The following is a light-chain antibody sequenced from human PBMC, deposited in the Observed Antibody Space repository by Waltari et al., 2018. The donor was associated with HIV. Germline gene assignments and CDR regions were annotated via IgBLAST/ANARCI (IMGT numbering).Light chain of an antibody. Sequence: QSALTQPASVSGSPGQSLTTSCTRSSSDVGGYTYVSWYQQHPGTAPKLMIYDVSKRPSGVSNRFSGSKSGNTASLTISGLQAEDESDYYCCSYAGSSTFAVFGGGTKLTVL. J-gene: IGLJ2*01. CDR1: SSDVGGYTY. CDR3: CSYAGSSTFAV. CDR2: DVS. V-gene: IGLV2-23*02.